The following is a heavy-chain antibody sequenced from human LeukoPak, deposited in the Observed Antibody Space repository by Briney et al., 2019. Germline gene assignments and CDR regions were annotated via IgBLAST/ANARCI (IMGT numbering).Heavy chain of an antibody. CDR2: IYYSGST. CDR1: GGSISSYY. CDR3: ARDRGDDAFDI. D-gene: IGHD3-3*01. V-gene: IGHV4-59*01. Sequence: PSGTLSLTCTVSGGSISSYYWSWIRQPPGKGLEWIGYIYYSGSTNYNPSLKSRVTISVDTSKNQFSLKLSSVTAADTAVYYCARDRGDDAFDIWGQGTMVTVSS. J-gene: IGHJ3*02.